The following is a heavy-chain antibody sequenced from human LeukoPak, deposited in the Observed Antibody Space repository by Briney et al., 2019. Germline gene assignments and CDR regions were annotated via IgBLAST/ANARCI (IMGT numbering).Heavy chain of an antibody. CDR2: INLGDSET. J-gene: IGHJ5*02. CDR1: RHSFTNHW. D-gene: IGHD1-26*01. Sequence: GESLKMSCEASRHSFTNHWIGWVRQMPGKGLKWMGIINLGDSETQYSPSFQGQVTISLDKSISTAYLQWRSLKVSDTAMYYCARRPYSGSPNWFDPWGQGTLVTVSS. V-gene: IGHV5-51*01. CDR3: ARRPYSGSPNWFDP.